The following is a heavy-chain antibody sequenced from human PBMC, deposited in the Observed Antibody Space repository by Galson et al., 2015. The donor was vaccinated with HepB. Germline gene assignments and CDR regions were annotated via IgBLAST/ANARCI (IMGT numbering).Heavy chain of an antibody. J-gene: IGHJ4*02. Sequence: PALVNPTQTLTLTCTFSGFSLSTSGMRASWIRQPPGKALEWLARIDWDDDKFYSTSLKTRLTISKDTSKNQVVLTMTNMDPVDTATYYCARSSGYFYYFDYWGQGTLVTVSS. CDR2: IDWDDDK. CDR3: ARSSGYFYYFDY. D-gene: IGHD3-22*01. V-gene: IGHV2-70*04. CDR1: GFSLSTSGMR.